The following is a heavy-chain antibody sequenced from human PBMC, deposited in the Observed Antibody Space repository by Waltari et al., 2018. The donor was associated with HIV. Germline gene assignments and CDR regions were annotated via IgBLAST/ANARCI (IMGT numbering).Heavy chain of an antibody. CDR1: GFPFSSYW. Sequence: EVQLVESGGGLVQPGGSLRLSCAASGFPFSSYWMHWVRQAPGKGLVWVSRINSDGTNTTYADSVKGRFTISRDNGKNTLYLQMNSLRAEDTALYYCAKDRSSTIYYYYGMDVWGQGTTVTVSS. V-gene: IGHV3-74*01. CDR2: INSDGTNT. D-gene: IGHD2-2*01. J-gene: IGHJ6*02. CDR3: AKDRSSTIYYYYGMDV.